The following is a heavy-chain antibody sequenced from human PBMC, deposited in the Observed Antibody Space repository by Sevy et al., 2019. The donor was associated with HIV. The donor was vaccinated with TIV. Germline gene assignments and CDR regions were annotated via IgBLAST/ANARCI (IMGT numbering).Heavy chain of an antibody. V-gene: IGHV3-66*01. CDR2: IYRGGST. CDR3: ARFGLGYCTNGVCSLDY. Sequence: GGSLRLSCAASGFTVSSNHMSWVRQAPGKGLEWVSVIYRGGSTYYADSVKGRFTISRDNSNNTLHPQMNSLRAEDTAVYYCARFGLGYCTNGVCSLDYWGQGTLVTVSS. CDR1: GFTVSSNH. J-gene: IGHJ4*02. D-gene: IGHD2-8*01.